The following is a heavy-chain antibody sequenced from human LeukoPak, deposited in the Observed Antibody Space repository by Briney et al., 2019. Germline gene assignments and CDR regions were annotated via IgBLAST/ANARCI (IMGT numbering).Heavy chain of an antibody. Sequence: SETLSLTCTVSGGSISSGDYYWSWIRQPPGKGLEWIGYIYYSGSTYYNPSLKSRVTILVDTSKNQFSLKLSSVTAADTAVYYCARSPSYGISPTVLTYYYYGMDVWGQGTTVTVSS. J-gene: IGHJ6*02. CDR2: IYYSGST. CDR1: GGSISSGDYY. V-gene: IGHV4-30-4*01. CDR3: ARSPSYGISPTVLTYYYYGMDV. D-gene: IGHD5-18*01.